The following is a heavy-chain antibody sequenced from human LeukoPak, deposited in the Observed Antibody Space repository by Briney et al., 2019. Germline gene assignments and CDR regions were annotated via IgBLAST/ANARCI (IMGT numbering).Heavy chain of an antibody. D-gene: IGHD5-24*01. CDR1: GFTFSSYW. Sequence: GGSLRLSCAASGFTFSSYWMHWVRQAPGKGLVWVSRINSDGSSTSYADSVKGRFTISRDNAKNTLYLQMNSLRAEDTAVYYCAREGDGYNWGYYYYYGMDVWGQGTTVTVSS. J-gene: IGHJ6*02. CDR2: INSDGSST. V-gene: IGHV3-74*01. CDR3: AREGDGYNWGYYYYYGMDV.